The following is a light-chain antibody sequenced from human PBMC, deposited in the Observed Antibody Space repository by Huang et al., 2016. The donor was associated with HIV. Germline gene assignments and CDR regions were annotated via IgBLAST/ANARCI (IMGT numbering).Light chain of an antibody. CDR3: QQYSDWPT. CDR2: DAS. J-gene: IGKJ4*01. V-gene: IGKV3-15*01. Sequence: EVVMTQSPVTLSVSPGEGAALSCRASPSVGSLLAWYQHKPGQDPRLLLYDASARATGIPARVSGSWSGTEFTLSISSLQSEDFAVYYCQQYSDWPTFGGGTKVEIK. CDR1: PSVGSL.